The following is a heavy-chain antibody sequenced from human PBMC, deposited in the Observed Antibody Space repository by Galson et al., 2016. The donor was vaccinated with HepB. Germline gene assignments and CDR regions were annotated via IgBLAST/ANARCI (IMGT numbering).Heavy chain of an antibody. CDR1: GFTFSSYA. CDR2: ISGGGETT. J-gene: IGHJ2*01. CDR3: ARDYTGSGWFFDL. Sequence: LRLSCAASGFTFSSYALSWVRQAPGKGLEWVPAISGGGETTHYADPVKGRFPISSDNSKNTVYLKMNSLRAEETAVFYCARDYTGSGWFFDLWGRGTLVTVSS. D-gene: IGHD3-16*01. V-gene: IGHV3-23*01.